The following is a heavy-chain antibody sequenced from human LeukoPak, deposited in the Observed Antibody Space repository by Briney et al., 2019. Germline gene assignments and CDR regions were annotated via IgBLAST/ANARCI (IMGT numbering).Heavy chain of an antibody. V-gene: IGHV4-61*02. CDR2: IYTSGST. CDR1: GGSISSGSYY. D-gene: IGHD4-17*01. Sequence: SETLSLTCTVSGGSISSGSYYWSWIRQPAGKGLEWIGRIYTSGSTNYNPSLKSRVTISVDTSKNQFSLKLSSVTAADTAVYYCATTYGDYESWFDPWGQGTLVTVSS. CDR3: ATTYGDYESWFDP. J-gene: IGHJ5*02.